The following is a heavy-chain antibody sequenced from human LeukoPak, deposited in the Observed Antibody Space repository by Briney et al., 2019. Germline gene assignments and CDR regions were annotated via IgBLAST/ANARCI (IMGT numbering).Heavy chain of an antibody. V-gene: IGHV3-30*04. CDR2: ISYDGSNK. CDR1: GFTFSSYA. CDR3: ARVRGDILTGYLNYYYGMDV. J-gene: IGHJ6*04. D-gene: IGHD3-9*01. Sequence: GGSLRLSCAASGFTFSSYAMHWVRQAPGKGLEWVAVISYDGSNKYYADSVKGRFTISRDNSKNTLYLQMNSLRAEDTAVYYCARVRGDILTGYLNYYYGMDVWGKGTTVTVSS.